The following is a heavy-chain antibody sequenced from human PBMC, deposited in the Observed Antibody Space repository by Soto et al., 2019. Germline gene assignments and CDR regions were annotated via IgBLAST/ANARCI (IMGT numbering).Heavy chain of an antibody. CDR2: IIPILGIA. V-gene: IGHV1-69*02. CDR3: ASRYDIGDY. J-gene: IGHJ4*02. CDR1: GGTFSSYT. D-gene: IGHD3-9*01. Sequence: QVQLVQSGAEVKKPGSSVKVSCKASGGTFSSYTISWVRQAPGQGLEWMGRIIPILGIANYAQKFQGRVTXAADKSTSTAYMELRSLRSEDTAVYYCASRYDIGDYWGQGTLVTVSS.